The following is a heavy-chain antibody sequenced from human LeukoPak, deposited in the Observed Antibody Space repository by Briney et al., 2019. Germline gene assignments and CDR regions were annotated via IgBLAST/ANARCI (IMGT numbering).Heavy chain of an antibody. CDR1: GGSVSSYY. D-gene: IGHD6-13*01. V-gene: IGHV4-4*07. J-gene: IGHJ4*02. CDR3: ARSAFLVTAPGLYYFDY. CDR2: IYNSGST. Sequence: PSETLSLTCTVSGGSVSSYYWSWIRQPAGKGLEWIGHIYNSGSTNYNPSLKGRVTMSVATSKNQFSLHLSSVTAADTAVYYCARSAFLVTAPGLYYFDYWGQGTLVAVSS.